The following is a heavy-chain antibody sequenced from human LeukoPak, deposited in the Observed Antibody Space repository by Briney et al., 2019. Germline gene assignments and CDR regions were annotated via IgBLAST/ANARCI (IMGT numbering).Heavy chain of an antibody. Sequence: SETLSLTCTVSGGSISNYYWSWIRQPAGKGLEWIGRIYSSGSTNYNPSLKSRVTMSVDTSKNQFSLKLSSVTAADTAVYYCARISAAGTGYDYWGQGTLVIVSS. CDR2: IYSSGST. J-gene: IGHJ4*02. CDR3: ARISAAGTGYDY. CDR1: GGSISNYY. V-gene: IGHV4-4*07. D-gene: IGHD6-13*01.